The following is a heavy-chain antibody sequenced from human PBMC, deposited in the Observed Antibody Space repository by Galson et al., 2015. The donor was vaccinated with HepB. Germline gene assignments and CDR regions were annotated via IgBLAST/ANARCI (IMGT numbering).Heavy chain of an antibody. D-gene: IGHD2-2*01. CDR1: DDSISTYY. V-gene: IGHV4-59*01. J-gene: IGHJ5*02. Sequence: QVQLQESGPGLVKPSETLSLTCTVSDDSISTYYWSWIRQPPGKGLEWIGYVHFSGSPTYNPSLNSRVTMSIDTSKKQFSLKLSSVTAADTAVYYCARSPPGKIPAAWMDHWGQGTLVTVSS. CDR2: VHFSGSP. CDR3: ARSPPGKIPAAWMDH.